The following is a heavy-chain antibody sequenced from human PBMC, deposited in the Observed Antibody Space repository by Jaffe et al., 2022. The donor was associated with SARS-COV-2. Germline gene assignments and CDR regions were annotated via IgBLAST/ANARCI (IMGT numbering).Heavy chain of an antibody. CDR2: ISSSGGTM. V-gene: IGHV3-11*01. D-gene: IGHD3-22*01. CDR3: ARGGTSYYHDSSGRWCFDL. J-gene: IGHJ2*01. Sequence: QVQLVESGGDLVKPGGSLRLSCAAPGFTFSDYFMSWIRQAPGKGLEWVSYISSSGGTMYYADSVKGRFTISRDNAKNSLYLQMNSLRAEDTAVYYCARGGTSYYHDSSGRWCFDLWGRGTLVTVSS. CDR1: GFTFSDYF.